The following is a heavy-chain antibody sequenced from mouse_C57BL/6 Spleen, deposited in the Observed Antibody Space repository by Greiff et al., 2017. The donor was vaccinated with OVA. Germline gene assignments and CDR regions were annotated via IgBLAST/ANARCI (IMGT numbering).Heavy chain of an antibody. CDR3: AREGPYYAMDY. J-gene: IGHJ4*01. CDR1: GYAFSSSW. CDR2: IYPGDGDT. Sequence: VKVVESGPELVKPGASVKISCKASGYAFSSSWMNWVKQRPGKGLEWIGRIYPGDGDTNYNGKFKGKATLTADKSSSTAYMQLSSLTSEDSAVYFCAREGPYYAMDYWGQGTSVTVSS. V-gene: IGHV1-82*01.